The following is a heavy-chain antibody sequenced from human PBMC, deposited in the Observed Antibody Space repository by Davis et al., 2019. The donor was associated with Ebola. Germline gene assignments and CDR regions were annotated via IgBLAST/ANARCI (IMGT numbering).Heavy chain of an antibody. J-gene: IGHJ3*02. CDR1: GFIFSNYW. V-gene: IGHV3-23*01. Sequence: GESLKISCKAAGFIFSNYWMNWVRQAPGKGLEWVSTLGTSADTYYADSVKGRFTISRDNSKNTLYLQMNGLRVEDTAIYYCAKDTNNIWFDIWGQGTNVTVSS. CDR3: AKDTNNIWFDI. D-gene: IGHD2-8*01. CDR2: LGTSADT.